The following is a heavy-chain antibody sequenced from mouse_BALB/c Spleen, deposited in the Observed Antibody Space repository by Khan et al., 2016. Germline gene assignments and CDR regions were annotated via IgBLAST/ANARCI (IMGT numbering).Heavy chain of an antibody. V-gene: IGHV1-7*01. CDR1: GYTFTRFW. CDR3: GRWGYGNYLYQAMDY. Sequence: QVQLQQSGAELAKPGASVKMSCKASGYTFTRFWMHWVKQRPGQGLEWIGYINPGSNYTDYNQNFKDKATLTADKSSSTAYMLLSSLTSEDSAVYFCGRWGYGNYLYQAMDYWGQGISVTVSS. CDR2: INPGSNYT. D-gene: IGHD2-10*02. J-gene: IGHJ4*01.